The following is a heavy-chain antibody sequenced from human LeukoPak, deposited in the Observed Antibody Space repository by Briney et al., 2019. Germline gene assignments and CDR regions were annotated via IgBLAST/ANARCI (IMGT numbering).Heavy chain of an antibody. D-gene: IGHD6-19*01. Sequence: GESLKISCKGSGYSFTSYWIGWVRQMPGKGLEWMGIIHPGDSDTRYSPSFQGQVTISADKSINTAYLQWSSLQASDTAMYFCARYSRGSYYFDYWGQGTLVTVSS. CDR2: IHPGDSDT. V-gene: IGHV5-51*01. CDR1: GYSFTSYW. CDR3: ARYSRGSYYFDY. J-gene: IGHJ4*02.